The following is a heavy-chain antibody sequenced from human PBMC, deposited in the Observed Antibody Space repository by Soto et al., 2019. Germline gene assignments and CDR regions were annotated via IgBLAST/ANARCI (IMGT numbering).Heavy chain of an antibody. D-gene: IGHD6-25*01. CDR2: ISAYNGNT. CDR1: GYTFTSYG. CDR3: AADPRPVAAYYYYYGMDV. V-gene: IGHV1-18*01. J-gene: IGHJ6*02. Sequence: WASVKVSCKASGYTFTSYGISWVRQAPGQGLEWMGWISAYNGNTNYAQKLQGRVTMTTDTSTSTAYMELSSLRSEDTAVYYCAADPRPVAAYYYYYGMDVWGQGTTVTVSS.